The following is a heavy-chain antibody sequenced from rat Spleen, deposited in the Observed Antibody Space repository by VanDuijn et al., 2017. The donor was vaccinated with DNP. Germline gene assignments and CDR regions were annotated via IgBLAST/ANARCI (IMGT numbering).Heavy chain of an antibody. D-gene: IGHD1-4*01. V-gene: IGHV3-3*01. J-gene: IGHJ4*01. CDR3: ATMPVYNPPSAMDA. CDR1: GYSITSAYR. CDR2: ISSAGST. Sequence: EVQLQESGPGLVKPSQSLSLTCSVTGYSITSAYRWNWIRKFPGNKLEWMGFISSAGSTNYNPSLKSRISITRDTSKNQFFLQVNSVTTEDIATYHCATMPVYNPPSAMDAWGQGTSVTVS.